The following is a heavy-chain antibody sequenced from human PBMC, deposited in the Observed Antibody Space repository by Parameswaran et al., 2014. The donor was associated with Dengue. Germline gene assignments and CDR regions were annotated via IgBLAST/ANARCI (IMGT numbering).Heavy chain of an antibody. CDR2: IWYDGSNK. CDR3: ARSRHYDFWSGYYHLQYYYYGMDV. V-gene: IGHV3-33*01. J-gene: IGHJ6*02. D-gene: IGHD3-3*01. Sequence: IRQPPGKGLEWVAVIWYDGSNKYYADSVKGRFTISRDNSKNTLYLQMNSLRAEDTAVYYCARSRHYDFWSGYYHLQYYYYGMDVWGQGTTVTVSS.